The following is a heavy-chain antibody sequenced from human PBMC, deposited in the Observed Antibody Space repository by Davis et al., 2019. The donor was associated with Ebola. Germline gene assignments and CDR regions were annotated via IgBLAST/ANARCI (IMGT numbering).Heavy chain of an antibody. J-gene: IGHJ3*02. CDR1: GFVFSNYV. Sequence: PGGSLRLSCAASGFVFSNYVMSWVRRAPGKGLEWVSTLGLSADTYYADSVKGRFTISRDNSKNTLYLQMNGLRVDDTAIYYCAKDTSNIWFDIWGQGTMVTVSS. V-gene: IGHV3-23*01. CDR3: AKDTSNIWFDI. CDR2: LGLSADT. D-gene: IGHD1-26*01.